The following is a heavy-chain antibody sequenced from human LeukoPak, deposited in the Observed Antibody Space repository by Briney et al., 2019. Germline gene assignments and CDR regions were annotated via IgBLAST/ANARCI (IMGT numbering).Heavy chain of an antibody. CDR1: GGSISSYY. CDR2: IYYSGST. J-gene: IGHJ4*02. CDR3: ARGRMDYYDSSGYYFDDY. Sequence: PSETLSLTCNVSGGSISSYYWSWNRQPPGKGLEWIGYIYYSGSTNYNPSLKSRVTISVDTSKNQFSLKLSSVTAADTAVYYCARGRMDYYDSSGYYFDDYWGQGTLVTVSS. V-gene: IGHV4-59*01. D-gene: IGHD3-22*01.